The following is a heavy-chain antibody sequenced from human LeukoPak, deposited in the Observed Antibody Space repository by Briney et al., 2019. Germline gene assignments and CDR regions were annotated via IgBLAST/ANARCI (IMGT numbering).Heavy chain of an antibody. D-gene: IGHD1-26*01. V-gene: IGHV4-31*03. Sequence: PSETLSLTCTVSGGPISSGGYYWSWIRQHPGKGLEWIGYIYYSGSTYYNPSLKSRVTISVDTSKNQFSLKLSSVTAADTAVYYCARGERGSYYFDYWGQGTLVTVSS. CDR1: GGPISSGGYY. CDR2: IYYSGST. J-gene: IGHJ4*02. CDR3: ARGERGSYYFDY.